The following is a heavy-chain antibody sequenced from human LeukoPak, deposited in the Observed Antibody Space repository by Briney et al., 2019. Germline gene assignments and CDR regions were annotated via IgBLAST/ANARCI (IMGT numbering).Heavy chain of an antibody. CDR3: ARAVQLERRYYYYMDV. D-gene: IGHD1-1*01. CDR1: GYTFTGYY. CDR2: ISAYNGNT. V-gene: IGHV1-18*04. Sequence: ASVKVSCKASGYTFTGYYMHWVRQAPGQGLEWMGWISAYNGNTNYAQKLQGRVAMTTDTSTSTAYMELRSLRSDDTAVYYCARAVQLERRYYYYMDVWGKGTTVTISS. J-gene: IGHJ6*03.